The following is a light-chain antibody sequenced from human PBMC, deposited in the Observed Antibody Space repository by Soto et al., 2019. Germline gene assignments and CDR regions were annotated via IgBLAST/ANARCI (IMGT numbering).Light chain of an antibody. CDR1: QSVSSSH. V-gene: IGKV3-20*01. CDR2: GAS. J-gene: IGKJ5*01. Sequence: EIVLTQSPGTLSLSPGERATLSCRASQSVSSSHLAWYQQKPGQAPRLLIYGASSRATGIPDRFSGSGSGTDFPLTINRLEPEDFAVYYCQQHGSSPITFGQGTRLDIK. CDR3: QQHGSSPIT.